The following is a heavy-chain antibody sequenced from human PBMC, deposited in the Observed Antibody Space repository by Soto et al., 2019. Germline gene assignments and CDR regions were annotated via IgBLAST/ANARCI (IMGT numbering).Heavy chain of an antibody. CDR3: ARESRFLAWLSRNWFDP. J-gene: IGHJ5*02. V-gene: IGHV3-48*02. CDR1: GFTFSSYS. CDR2: ISSSSSTI. Sequence: EVQLVESGGGLVQPGGSLRLSCAASGFTFSSYSMNWVRQAPGKGLEWVSYISSSSSTIYYADSVKGRFTISRDNAKNSLYLQMNSLRDEDTAVYYCARESRFLAWLSRNWFDPWGQGTLVTVSS. D-gene: IGHD3-3*01.